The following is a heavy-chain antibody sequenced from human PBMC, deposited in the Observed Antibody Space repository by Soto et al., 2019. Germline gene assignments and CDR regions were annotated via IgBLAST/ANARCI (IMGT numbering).Heavy chain of an antibody. V-gene: IGHV1-69*13. CDR1: GGTFDSYG. CDR2: LIPIFGTP. Sequence: SVKVSCKASGGTFDSYGINWVRQAPGQGPEWMGGLIPIFGTPNYAQKFQGRVTISADDSTSTAYMELSSLRYEDTAVYYCATMGATVYFFDNWGQGTLVTVSS. CDR3: ATMGATVYFFDN. J-gene: IGHJ4*02. D-gene: IGHD1-26*01.